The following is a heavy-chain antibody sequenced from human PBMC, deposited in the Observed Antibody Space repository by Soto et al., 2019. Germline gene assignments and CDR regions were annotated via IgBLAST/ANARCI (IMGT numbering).Heavy chain of an antibody. D-gene: IGHD3-10*01. CDR2: ISSSSYI. V-gene: IGHV3-21*01. CDR3: ARDPQPPYGSGSYYSPASYYYYYGMDV. Sequence: GGSLRLSCAASGFTFSSYSMNWVRQAPGKGLEWVSSISSSSYIYYADSVKGRFTISRDNAKNSLYLQMNSLRAEDTAVYYCARDPQPPYGSGSYYSPASYYYYYGMDVWGQGTTVTVSS. CDR1: GFTFSSYS. J-gene: IGHJ6*02.